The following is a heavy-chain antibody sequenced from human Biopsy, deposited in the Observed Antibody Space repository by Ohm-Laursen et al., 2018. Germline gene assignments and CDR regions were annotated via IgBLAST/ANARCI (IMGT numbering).Heavy chain of an antibody. V-gene: IGHV4-59*01. D-gene: IGHD5-18*01. J-gene: IGHJ4*02. CDR2: IYYSGST. Sequence: SETLSLTCTVSDGSINSYYWNWIRQPPGKGLEWIGYIYYSGSTNYNPSLKSRVTISVDTSRNQFSLKLSSVTAADTAVYFCARGSSYGYDFDYWGQGTLVAVSS. CDR1: DGSINSYY. CDR3: ARGSSYGYDFDY.